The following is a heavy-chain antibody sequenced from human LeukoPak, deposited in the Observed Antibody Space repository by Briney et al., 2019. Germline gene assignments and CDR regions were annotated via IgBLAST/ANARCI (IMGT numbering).Heavy chain of an antibody. CDR2: ISSSGSTI. V-gene: IGHV3-48*03. D-gene: IGHD6-13*01. CDR3: ARGSGWYYFDY. J-gene: IGHJ4*02. Sequence: GGSLRLSCAASGFTFSSYAMNWVRQAPGKGLEWVSYISSSGSTIYYADSVKGRFTISRDNAKNSLYLQMNSPRAEDTAVYYCARGSGWYYFDYWGQGTLVTVSS. CDR1: GFTFSSYA.